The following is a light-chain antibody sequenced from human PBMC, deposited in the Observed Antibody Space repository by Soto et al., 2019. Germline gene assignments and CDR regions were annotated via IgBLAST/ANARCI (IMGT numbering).Light chain of an antibody. Sequence: IVLTQSPGTLSLSPGERGTLSCRASQPIASSYLAWYQQKRGQPPRLLIYGASTRASGIPDRFSGSGSGTDFTLTISRLEPEDFAVYYCQQYESPPFTFGPGTKVDIK. V-gene: IGKV3-20*01. CDR2: GAS. CDR1: QPIASSY. J-gene: IGKJ3*01. CDR3: QQYESPPFT.